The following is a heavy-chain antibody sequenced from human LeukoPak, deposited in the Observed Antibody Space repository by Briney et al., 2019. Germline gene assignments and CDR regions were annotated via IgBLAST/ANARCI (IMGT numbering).Heavy chain of an antibody. Sequence: GGSLRLSCAAAGFTFSSYSMSWVRQAPGKGLEWVSSTSGGSTYRYYADSVRGQFTISRDNAENSLYLQMNSLRAEDTAVYYCARENTYYSDVSGYHAGPIDYWGQGTLVTVSA. D-gene: IGHD3-22*01. CDR3: ARENTYYSDVSGYHAGPIDY. CDR2: TSGGSTYR. V-gene: IGHV3-21*01. CDR1: GFTFSSYS. J-gene: IGHJ4*02.